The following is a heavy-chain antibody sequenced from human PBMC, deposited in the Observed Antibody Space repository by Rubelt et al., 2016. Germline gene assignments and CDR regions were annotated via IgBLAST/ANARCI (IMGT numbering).Heavy chain of an antibody. V-gene: IGHV4-34*01. J-gene: IGHJ5*02. D-gene: IGHD6-6*01. CDR3: ARGWESRSSSLESKWCDP. CDR2: INHSGRT. Sequence: QVQLQPWGAGLLKPSETLSLTCAVYGGSFSGYYWSWIRQPPGKGLEWIGEINHSGRTNYNPSLKIRVTISLDTSKNQFSLKLGSVTAADTAVYYCARGWESRSSSLESKWCDPWGQGTLVTVSS. CDR1: GGSFSGYY.